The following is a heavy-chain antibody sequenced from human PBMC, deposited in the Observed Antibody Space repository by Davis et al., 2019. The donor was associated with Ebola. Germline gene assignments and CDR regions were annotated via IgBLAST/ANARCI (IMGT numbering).Heavy chain of an antibody. V-gene: IGHV3-7*01. Sequence: GESLKISCAASGFTFSSYWMSWVRQAPGKGLEWVANIKQDGSEKYYVDSVKGRFTISRDNAKNTLYLQMNSLRAEDTAVYYCARDPEVSGSGWLGETDYWGQGTLVTVSS. CDR3: ARDPEVSGSGWLGETDY. D-gene: IGHD6-19*01. CDR2: IKQDGSEK. J-gene: IGHJ4*02. CDR1: GFTFSSYW.